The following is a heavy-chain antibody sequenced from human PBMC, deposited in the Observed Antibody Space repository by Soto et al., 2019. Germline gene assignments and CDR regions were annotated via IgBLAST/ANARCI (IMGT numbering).Heavy chain of an antibody. D-gene: IGHD3-10*01. CDR3: ARADGSGSYYFDY. V-gene: IGHV4-59*01. J-gene: IGHJ4*02. Sequence: QVQLQESGPGLVKPSETLSLTCTVSGGSISSYYWSWIRQPPGKGLEWIGYIYYSGSTNYNPSLMSRVTISVDTSKNQFSLKLSSVTAADTAVYYCARADGSGSYYFDYWGQGTLVTVSS. CDR2: IYYSGST. CDR1: GGSISSYY.